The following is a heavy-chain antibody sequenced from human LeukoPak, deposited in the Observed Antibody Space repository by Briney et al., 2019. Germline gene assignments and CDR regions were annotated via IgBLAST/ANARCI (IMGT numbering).Heavy chain of an antibody. V-gene: IGHV4-34*01. CDR2: INHSGST. CDR3: ARVDVWGSSTSDYFDY. CDR1: GDSISSYY. J-gene: IGHJ4*02. D-gene: IGHD3-16*01. Sequence: SETLSLTCTVSGDSISSYYWSWIRQPPGKGLEWFGEINHSGSTNYNPSLKSRVTISVDTSKNQFSLKLSSVTAADAAVYYCARVDVWGSSTSDYFDYWGQGTLVTVSS.